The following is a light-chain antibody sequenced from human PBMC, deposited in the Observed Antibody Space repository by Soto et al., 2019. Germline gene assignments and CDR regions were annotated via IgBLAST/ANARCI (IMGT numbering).Light chain of an antibody. CDR3: QQNYRAPPWT. J-gene: IGKJ1*01. Sequence: DIQMTQSPSSLSASVGDRITINCRASQSISRYLNWYQHKPGKAPKLLINAASSLERGVPSRFSGGGSGTDFTLNISSLQPDDSATYYCQQNYRAPPWTFGQGTKVEVK. V-gene: IGKV1-39*01. CDR2: AAS. CDR1: QSISRY.